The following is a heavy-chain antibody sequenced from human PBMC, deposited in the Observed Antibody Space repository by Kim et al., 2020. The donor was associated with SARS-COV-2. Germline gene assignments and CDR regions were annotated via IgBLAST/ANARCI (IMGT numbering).Heavy chain of an antibody. Sequence: ADSEKGRFTITRDNDKNSLYLQMNSLGDEDTAVYYCARESYYYGSGTLDYWGQGTLVTASS. CDR3: ARESYYYGSGTLDY. D-gene: IGHD3-10*01. J-gene: IGHJ4*02. V-gene: IGHV3-48*02.